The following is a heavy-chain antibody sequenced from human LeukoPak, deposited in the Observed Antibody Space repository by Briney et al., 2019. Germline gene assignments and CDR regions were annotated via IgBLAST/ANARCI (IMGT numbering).Heavy chain of an antibody. CDR1: GGSLSSRGYD. J-gene: IGHJ4*02. Sequence: SQTLSLAWTVAGGSLSSRGYDWGWLRQPPGRGREGIGYIYYSGSTYYNPSLKRRVTISVDTSKNQFSLKLSSVTAADTAVYYCASIPDYGDFYFDYWGQGTLVTVSS. CDR2: IYYSGST. CDR3: ASIPDYGDFYFDY. D-gene: IGHD4-17*01. V-gene: IGHV4-30-4*01.